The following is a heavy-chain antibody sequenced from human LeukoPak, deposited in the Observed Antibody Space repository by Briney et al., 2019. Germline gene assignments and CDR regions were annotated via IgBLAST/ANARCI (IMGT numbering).Heavy chain of an antibody. Sequence: GGSLRLSCAASGFTSSSYAMSWVRQAPGKGLEWVSAISGSGGSTYYADSVKGRFTISRDNSKNTLYLQMNSLRAEGTAVYYCARDIVVVVAATHYYYYYYMDVWGKGATVTVSS. CDR2: ISGSGGST. CDR3: ARDIVVVVAATHYYYYYYMDV. V-gene: IGHV3-23*01. CDR1: GFTSSSYA. J-gene: IGHJ6*03. D-gene: IGHD2-15*01.